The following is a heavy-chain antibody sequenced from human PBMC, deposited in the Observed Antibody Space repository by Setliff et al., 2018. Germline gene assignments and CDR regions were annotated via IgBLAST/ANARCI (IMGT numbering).Heavy chain of an antibody. Sequence: GASVKVSCKASGYSFTSYDINWVRLAAGQGLEWMGWVSTIDDGKPGYAQKFQGRVTITWVTSISTAYMELSSLRSEDTAVYYCVRVTSGRLDFDYWGQGTPVTVSS. CDR2: VSTIDDGKP. CDR3: VRVTSGRLDFDY. V-gene: IGHV1-8*01. CDR1: GYSFTSYD. J-gene: IGHJ4*02. D-gene: IGHD6-19*01.